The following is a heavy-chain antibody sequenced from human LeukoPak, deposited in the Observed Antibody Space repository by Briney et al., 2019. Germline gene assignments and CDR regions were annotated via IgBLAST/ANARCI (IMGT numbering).Heavy chain of an antibody. J-gene: IGHJ4*02. V-gene: IGHV3-23*01. D-gene: IGHD6-13*01. Sequence: GGSLRLSCAASGFTFSSYAMRWVRQAPGKGLEWVSAISGSGGSTYYADSVKGRFTIPRDNSKNTLYLQMNSLRAEDTAVYYCAKDRGSSWLYYFDYWGQGTLVTVSS. CDR2: ISGSGGST. CDR1: GFTFSSYA. CDR3: AKDRGSSWLYYFDY.